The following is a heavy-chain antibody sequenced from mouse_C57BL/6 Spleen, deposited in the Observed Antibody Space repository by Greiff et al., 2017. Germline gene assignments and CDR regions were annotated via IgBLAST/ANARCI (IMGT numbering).Heavy chain of an antibody. D-gene: IGHD2-1*01. CDR1: GYTFTSYT. V-gene: IGHV1-4*01. J-gene: IGHJ3*01. Sequence: VMLVESGAELARPGASVKMSCKASGYTFTSYTMHWVKQRPGQGLEWIGYINPSSGYTKYNQKFKDKATLTADKSSSTAYMQLSSLTSEDSAVYYCAPIYYGNYEGAWFAYWGQGTLVTVSA. CDR3: APIYYGNYEGAWFAY. CDR2: INPSSGYT.